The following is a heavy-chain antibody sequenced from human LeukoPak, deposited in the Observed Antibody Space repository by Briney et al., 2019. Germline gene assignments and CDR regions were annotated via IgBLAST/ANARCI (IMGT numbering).Heavy chain of an antibody. CDR2: ISRNGRNT. V-gene: IGHV3-64*01. CDR1: GFTLSSYS. CDR3: ARGPSGYHNT. J-gene: IGHJ4*02. Sequence: PGGSLRLSCAASGFTLSSYSMHWVRQAPGKGLEFVSAISRNGRNTYYANSVKGRFTISRDNSKNTLYLQMNSLRAEDTAVYYCARGPSGYHNTGGQGTLVTVSS. D-gene: IGHD5-12*01.